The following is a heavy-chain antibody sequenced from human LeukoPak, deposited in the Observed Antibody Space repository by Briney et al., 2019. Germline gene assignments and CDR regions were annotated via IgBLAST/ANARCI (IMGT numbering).Heavy chain of an antibody. J-gene: IGHJ4*02. CDR2: IRYDGSNK. Sequence: GGSLRLSCAASGFTFSSYGMHWVRQAPGKGLEWVAFIRYDGSNKYYADSVKGRFTISRDNSKDTLYLQMNSLRAEDTAVYYCAKDDYYDTSGYRDWGQGTLVTVSS. CDR1: GFTFSSYG. V-gene: IGHV3-30*02. D-gene: IGHD3-22*01. CDR3: AKDDYYDTSGYRD.